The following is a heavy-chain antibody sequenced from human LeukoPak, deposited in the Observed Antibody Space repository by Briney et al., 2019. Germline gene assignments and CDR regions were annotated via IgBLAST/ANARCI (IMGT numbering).Heavy chain of an antibody. Sequence: GGSLRLSCATSEITFCSYVMSWVRQAPGKGLEWVSTISGGGLTTHYADSVKGRFTISRDNSENTLYLQMTSLRAEDTAVYYCAKDQGDRVGSSVSWGQGTLVTVSS. J-gene: IGHJ4*02. V-gene: IGHV3-23*01. D-gene: IGHD2-2*01. CDR2: ISGGGLTT. CDR3: AKDQGDRVGSSVS. CDR1: EITFCSYV.